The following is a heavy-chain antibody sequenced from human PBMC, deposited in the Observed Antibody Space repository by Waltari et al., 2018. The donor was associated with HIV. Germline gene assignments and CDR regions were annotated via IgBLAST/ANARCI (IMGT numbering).Heavy chain of an antibody. Sequence: QVQLQQSGPGLVKPSQTLSLTCPISGDSVSSNTAAWNWLRPSPSRGLEWLGRTYYRSKYYNEYAVSVKSRITINPDTSKNQFSLQLNSVTPEDTAVYYCTRDSSSWLWYFDLWGRGTLVTVSS. CDR2: TYYRSKYYN. CDR3: TRDSSSWLWYFDL. V-gene: IGHV6-1*01. CDR1: GDSVSSNTAA. D-gene: IGHD6-13*01. J-gene: IGHJ2*01.